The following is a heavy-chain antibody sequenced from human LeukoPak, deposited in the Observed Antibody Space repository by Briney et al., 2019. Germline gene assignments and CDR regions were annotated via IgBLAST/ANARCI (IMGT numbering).Heavy chain of an antibody. CDR2: INSDGSST. Sequence: PGGSLRLSCAAPGFTFSSYWMPWVRHAPGKGLVWVSRINSDGSSTSYADSVKGRFTISRDNARNTLYLQMNSLRAEDTAVYYCARGSDILALGYWGQGTLVTVSS. CDR1: GFTFSSYW. J-gene: IGHJ4*02. D-gene: IGHD3-9*01. V-gene: IGHV3-74*01. CDR3: ARGSDILALGY.